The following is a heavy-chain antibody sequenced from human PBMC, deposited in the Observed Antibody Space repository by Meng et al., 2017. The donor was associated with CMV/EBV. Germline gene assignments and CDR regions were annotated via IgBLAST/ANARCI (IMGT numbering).Heavy chain of an antibody. V-gene: IGHV3-23*01. CDR1: GFTFSSYA. CDR2: ISGSGGST. Sequence: GESLKISCAASGFTFSSYAMSWVRQAPGKGLEWVSAISGSGGSTYYADSVKGRFTISRDNSKNTLYLQMNSLRAEDTAVYYCARVARSLGYSSSWYFDYWGQGTLVTVSS. D-gene: IGHD6-13*01. J-gene: IGHJ4*02. CDR3: ARVARSLGYSSSWYFDY.